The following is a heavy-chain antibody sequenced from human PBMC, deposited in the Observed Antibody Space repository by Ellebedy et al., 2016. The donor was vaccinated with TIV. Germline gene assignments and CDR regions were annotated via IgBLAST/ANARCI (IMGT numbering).Heavy chain of an antibody. V-gene: IGHV3-21*01. CDR3: AGYGAKSYYYYGMDV. CDR2: ISSSSSYI. Sequence: GESLKISCAASGFTFSSYSMNWVRQAPGKGLEWVSSISSSSSYIYYADSVKGRFTISRDNAKNSLYLQMNSLRAEHTAVYYCAGYGAKSYYYYGMDVWGQGTTVTVSS. J-gene: IGHJ6*02. D-gene: IGHD4-17*01. CDR1: GFTFSSYS.